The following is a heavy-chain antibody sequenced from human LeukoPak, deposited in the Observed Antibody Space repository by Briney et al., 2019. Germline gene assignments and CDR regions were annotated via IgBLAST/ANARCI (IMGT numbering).Heavy chain of an antibody. Sequence: GGSLRLSCAASGFTFSDYYMSWIRQAPGKGLERVPYISSSGSTIYYADSVKGRFTISRDNAKNSLYLQMNSLRAEDTAVYYCAREGGQDRSWIQLWFDAFDIWGQGTMVTVSS. V-gene: IGHV3-11*01. CDR2: ISSSGSTI. CDR1: GFTFSDYY. CDR3: AREGGQDRSWIQLWFDAFDI. D-gene: IGHD5-18*01. J-gene: IGHJ3*02.